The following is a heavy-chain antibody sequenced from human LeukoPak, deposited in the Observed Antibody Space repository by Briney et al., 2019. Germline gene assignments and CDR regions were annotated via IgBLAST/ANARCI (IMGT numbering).Heavy chain of an antibody. V-gene: IGHV3-30*02. CDR2: IRYDGSNK. CDR3: AKVGMAGYGSGSYYYIEKYYFDY. CDR1: GFTFSSYS. J-gene: IGHJ4*02. Sequence: GGSLRLSCAASGFTFSSYSMNWVRQAPGKGLEWVAFIRYDGSNKYYADSVKGRFAVSRDNSKNTLYLQMNSLRAEDTAVYYCAKVGMAGYGSGSYYYIEKYYFDYWGQGTLVTVSS. D-gene: IGHD3-10*01.